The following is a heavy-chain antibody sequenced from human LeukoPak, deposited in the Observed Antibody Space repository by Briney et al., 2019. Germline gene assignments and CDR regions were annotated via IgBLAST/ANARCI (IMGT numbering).Heavy chain of an antibody. CDR3: VRDVWGDRDSYFDY. D-gene: IGHD2-21*01. V-gene: IGHV3-74*01. CDR1: GFSFSSYW. J-gene: IGHJ4*02. Sequence: PGGSLRLSCAASGFSFSSYWMHWVRQAPGKGLVWVSRINSDGSSTSYADSVKGRFTISRDNAKNTLYLQMNSLRAEDAAVYYCVRDVWGDRDSYFDYWGQGALVTVSS. CDR2: INSDGSST.